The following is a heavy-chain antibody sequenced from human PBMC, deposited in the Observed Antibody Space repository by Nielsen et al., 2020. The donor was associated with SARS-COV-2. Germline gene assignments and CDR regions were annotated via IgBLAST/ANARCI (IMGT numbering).Heavy chain of an antibody. D-gene: IGHD4-23*01. J-gene: IGHJ4*02. CDR2: ISWDGGST. CDR3: AKDRTLRWYGGGSFDY. CDR1: GFTFDDYT. V-gene: IGHV3-43*01. Sequence: GGSLRLSCAASGFTFDDYTMHWVRQAPGKGLEWVSLISWDGGSTYYADSVKGRFTISRDNSKNSLYLQMNSLRTEDTALYYCAKDRTLRWYGGGSFDYWGQGTLVTVSS.